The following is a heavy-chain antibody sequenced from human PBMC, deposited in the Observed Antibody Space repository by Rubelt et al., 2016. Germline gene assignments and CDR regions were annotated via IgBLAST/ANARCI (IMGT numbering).Heavy chain of an antibody. Sequence: APGKGLEWVGRIKSKTDGGTTDYAAPVKGRFTISRDDSKNTLYLQMNSLKTEDTAMYYCTRDFDGRVSWGQGTLVTVSS. J-gene: IGHJ5*02. CDR2: IKSKTDGGTT. D-gene: IGHD3-9*01. CDR3: TRDFDGRVS. V-gene: IGHV3-15*01.